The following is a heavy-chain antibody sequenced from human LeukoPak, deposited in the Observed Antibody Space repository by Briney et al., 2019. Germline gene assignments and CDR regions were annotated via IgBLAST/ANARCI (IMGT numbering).Heavy chain of an antibody. J-gene: IGHJ3*02. CDR1: GGSISSYY. V-gene: IGHV4-59*01. CDR3: ARLHRGEEAFDI. Sequence: SETLSLTCTVSGGSISSYYWSWIRQPPGKGLEWIGYFYYSGSTNYNPSLKSRVTISVDTSKNQFSLKLSSVTAADTAVYYCARLHRGEEAFDIWGQGTMVTASS. CDR2: FYYSGST.